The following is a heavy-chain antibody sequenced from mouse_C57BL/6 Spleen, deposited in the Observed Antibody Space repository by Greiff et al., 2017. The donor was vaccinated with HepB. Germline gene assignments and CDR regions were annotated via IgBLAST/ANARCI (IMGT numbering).Heavy chain of an antibody. CDR1: GLSFTSYG. Sequence: VQVVESGPGLVQPSQSLSITCTVSGLSFTSYGVHWVRQSPGKGLEWLGVIWSGGSTDYNAAFISRLSISKDNSKSQVFFKMNSLQADDTAIYYCVQNGGAMDYWGQGTSVTVSS. CDR2: IWSGGST. V-gene: IGHV2-2*01. J-gene: IGHJ4*01. CDR3: VQNGGAMDY.